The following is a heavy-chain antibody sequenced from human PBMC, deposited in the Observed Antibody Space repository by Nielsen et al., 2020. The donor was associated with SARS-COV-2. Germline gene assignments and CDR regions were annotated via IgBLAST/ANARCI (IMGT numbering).Heavy chain of an antibody. CDR1: GFTFSSYE. CDR2: ISSSGSTI. Sequence: GESLKISCAASGFTFSSYEMNWVRQAPGKGLEWVSYISSSGSTIYYADSVKGRFTISRDNAKNSLYLQMNSLRAEDTAVYYCARADKIGNYYYGMDVWGQGTTVTVSS. J-gene: IGHJ6*02. CDR3: ARADKIGNYYYGMDV. D-gene: IGHD1-26*01. V-gene: IGHV3-48*03.